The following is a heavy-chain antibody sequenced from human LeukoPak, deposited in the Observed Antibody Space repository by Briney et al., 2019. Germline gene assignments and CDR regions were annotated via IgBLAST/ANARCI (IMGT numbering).Heavy chain of an antibody. CDR3: ARGQDFDWFFDY. V-gene: IGHV3-74*01. CDR1: GFTFSSYW. D-gene: IGHD3-9*01. J-gene: IGHJ4*02. CDR2: INSDGSST. Sequence: SGGSLRLSCAASGFTFSSYWMHWVRQAPGKGLVWVSRINSDGSSTTYADSVKGRYTISRDNAKNTLYLQMNSLRAEDTAVYYCARGQDFDWFFDYWGQGTLVTVSS.